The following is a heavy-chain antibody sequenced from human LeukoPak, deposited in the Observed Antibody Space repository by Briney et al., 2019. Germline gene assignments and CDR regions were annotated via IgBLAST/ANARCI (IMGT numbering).Heavy chain of an antibody. Sequence: GGSLRLSCAASGFTFSTYSMNWVRQAPGKGLEWVSSISGSSSYIYYADSVKGRFTISRDNAKNSLYLQMNSLRAEDTAVYYCARDPTMVRGVSDYWGQGTLVTVSS. D-gene: IGHD3-10*01. CDR1: GFTFSTYS. J-gene: IGHJ4*02. CDR3: ARDPTMVRGVSDY. CDR2: ISGSSSYI. V-gene: IGHV3-21*01.